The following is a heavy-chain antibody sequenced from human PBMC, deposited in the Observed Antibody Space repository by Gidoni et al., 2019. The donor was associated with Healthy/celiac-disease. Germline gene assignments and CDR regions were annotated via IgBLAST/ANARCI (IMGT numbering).Heavy chain of an antibody. J-gene: IGHJ5*02. Sequence: GISWVRQAPGQGLEWMGWISAYNGNTNYAQKLQGRVTMTTDTSTSTAYMELRSLRSDDTAVYYCARSLYGSGSWFDPWGQGTLVTVSS. CDR2: ISAYNGNT. V-gene: IGHV1-18*01. D-gene: IGHD3-10*01. CDR3: ARSLYGSGSWFDP. CDR1: G.